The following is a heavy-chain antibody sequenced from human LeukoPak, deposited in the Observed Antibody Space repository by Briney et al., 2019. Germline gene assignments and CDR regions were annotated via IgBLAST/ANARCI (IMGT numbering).Heavy chain of an antibody. CDR1: GGSISSQY. D-gene: IGHD5-24*01. CDR3: ARTRDDYYTYYFDS. CDR2: ISSSGSI. V-gene: IGHV4-4*07. Sequence: SETLSLTCTVSGGSISSQYWSWIRQPAGKGLGWIGRISSSGSINYNPSLMTRVTMSVDTSKNQFSLKLTSVTAADTALYYCARTRDDYYTYYFDSWGQGTLVTVSS. J-gene: IGHJ4*02.